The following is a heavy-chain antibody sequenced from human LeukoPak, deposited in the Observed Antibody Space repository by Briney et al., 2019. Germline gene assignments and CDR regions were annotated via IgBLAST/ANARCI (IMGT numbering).Heavy chain of an antibody. J-gene: IGHJ4*02. Sequence: GGSLRLSCAASGFTFSSYWMHWVRQAPGKGLVWVSRINSDGSSTSYADSVKGRFTISRDNAKNTLYLQMNSLRAEDTAVYYCAKDEARRRDGYNYLIDYWGQGTLVTVSS. CDR1: GFTFSSYW. D-gene: IGHD5-24*01. CDR2: INSDGSST. V-gene: IGHV3-74*01. CDR3: AKDEARRRDGYNYLIDY.